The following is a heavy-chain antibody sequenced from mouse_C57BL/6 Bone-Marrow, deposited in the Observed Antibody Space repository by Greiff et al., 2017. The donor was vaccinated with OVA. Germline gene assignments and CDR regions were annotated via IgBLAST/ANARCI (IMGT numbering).Heavy chain of an antibody. CDR1: GSTFTSYW. CDR3: APFTTVVEDAMDY. CDR2: INPSNGGT. D-gene: IGHD1-1*01. J-gene: IGHJ4*01. Sequence: QVQLQQPGTELVKPGASVKLSCKASGSTFTSYWMHWVKQRPGQGLEWIGNINPSNGGTNYNEKFKSKATLTVDKSSSTAYMQLSSLTSEDSAVYYCAPFTTVVEDAMDYWGQGTSVTVSS. V-gene: IGHV1-53*01.